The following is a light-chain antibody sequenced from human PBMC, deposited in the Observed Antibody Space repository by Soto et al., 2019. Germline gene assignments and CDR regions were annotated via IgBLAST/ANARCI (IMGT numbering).Light chain of an antibody. CDR3: SSYTTSNTRQIV. J-gene: IGLJ1*01. CDR1: SSDVGGYNY. CDR2: DVS. V-gene: IGLV2-14*01. Sequence: QSVLTQPASVSGYPGQSITISCTGTSSDVGGYNYVSWYQQHPGKAPKFMIYDVSNRPSGVSNRFSGSKSGNTASLTISGLQAEDEADYYCSSYTTSNTRQIVFGTGTKVT.